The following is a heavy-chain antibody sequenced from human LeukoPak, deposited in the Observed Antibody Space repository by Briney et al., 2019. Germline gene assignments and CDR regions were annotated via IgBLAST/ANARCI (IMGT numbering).Heavy chain of an antibody. V-gene: IGHV3-7*01. D-gene: IGHD3-3*01. J-gene: IGHJ4*02. Sequence: GGSLRLSCAASGFTFSSYWMSWDRQAPGKGLEWVANIKQDGSEKYYVDSVKGRFTISRDNAKNSLYLQMNSLRAEDTAVYYCARADYDFWSGYLYYFDYWGQGTLVTVSS. CDR1: GFTFSSYW. CDR3: ARADYDFWSGYLYYFDY. CDR2: IKQDGSEK.